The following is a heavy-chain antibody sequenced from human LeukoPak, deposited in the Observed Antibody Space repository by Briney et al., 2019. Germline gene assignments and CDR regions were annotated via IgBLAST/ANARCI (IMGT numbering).Heavy chain of an antibody. D-gene: IGHD3-22*01. J-gene: IGHJ3*02. V-gene: IGHV3-74*01. CDR1: GFTFSSYW. CDR3: AREDSSGYYPDAFDI. CDR2: INSDGSST. Sequence: GGSLRLSCAASGFTFSSYWMHWVRQAPGKGLVWVSRINSDGSSTSYADSVKGRFTISRDNAKNTLYLQMNSLRAEDTAVYYCAREDSSGYYPDAFDIWGQGTMVTASS.